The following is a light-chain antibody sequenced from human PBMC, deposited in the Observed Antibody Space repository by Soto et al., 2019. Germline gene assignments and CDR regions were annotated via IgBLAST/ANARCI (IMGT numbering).Light chain of an antibody. J-gene: IGKJ1*01. CDR3: QQYNNWPRT. Sequence: IVLTQSPCSLSLSLGERATITCRASQSVSSSYLAWYQQKPGQAPRLLIYGASTRATGIPARFSGSGSGTEFTLTISSLQSEDFAVYYCQQYNNWPRTFGQGTKVDIK. CDR1: QSVSSSY. CDR2: GAS. V-gene: IGKV3-15*01.